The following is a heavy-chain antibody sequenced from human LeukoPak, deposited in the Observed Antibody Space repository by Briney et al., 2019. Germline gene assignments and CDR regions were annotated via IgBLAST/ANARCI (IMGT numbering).Heavy chain of an antibody. CDR3: AGIGGVAAMVRGMDV. Sequence: ASVKVSCKASGYTFTSYYMHWVRQAPGQGLEWMGIINPSGGSTSYAQKFQGRVTMTRDTSTSTVYMELSSLRSEDTAVYYCAGIGGVAAMVRGMDVWGQGTTVTVSS. CDR1: GYTFTSYY. CDR2: INPSGGST. J-gene: IGHJ6*02. V-gene: IGHV1-46*01. D-gene: IGHD5-18*01.